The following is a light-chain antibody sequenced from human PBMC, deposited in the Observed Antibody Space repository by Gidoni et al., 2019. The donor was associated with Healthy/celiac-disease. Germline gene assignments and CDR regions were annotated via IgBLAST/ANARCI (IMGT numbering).Light chain of an antibody. J-gene: IGLJ1*01. CDR1: SSDVGGYNY. CDR3: SSYTSSGV. V-gene: IGLV2-14*03. CDR2: DVS. Sequence: QSDLTQPTSVSGSPGQWITISCTGTSSDVGGYNYVSCYQQHPGNAPKLMIYDVSNRPSGVSNRFSGSKSGNTASLTISGLQAEDEADYYCSSYTSSGVFGTGTKVTVL.